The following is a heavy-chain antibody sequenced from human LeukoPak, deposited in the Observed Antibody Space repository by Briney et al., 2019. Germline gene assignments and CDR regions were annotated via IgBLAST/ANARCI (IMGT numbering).Heavy chain of an antibody. CDR3: ALWYYYDSSVDY. J-gene: IGHJ4*02. CDR2: ISEDGTNQ. V-gene: IGHV3-30*03. D-gene: IGHD3-22*01. CDR1: AVTVSIYA. Sequence: LRLSPAASAVTVSIYAMQRVTQAPSPELEAVAVISEDGTNQYYANFVKCRFTISRDNSKNTLYMQMTSLRAEDTAVYYCALWYYYDSSVDYWGQGTLVTVSS.